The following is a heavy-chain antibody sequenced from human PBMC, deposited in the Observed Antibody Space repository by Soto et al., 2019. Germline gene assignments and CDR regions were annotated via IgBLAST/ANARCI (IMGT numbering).Heavy chain of an antibody. CDR3: ARQGVGGDEAPFDY. V-gene: IGHV4-59*08. D-gene: IGHD4-17*01. CDR2: IYYSGST. CDR1: GGSISSYY. J-gene: IGHJ4*02. Sequence: QVQLQESGPGLVKPSETLFLTCTVSGGSISSYYWSWIRQPPGKGLEWIGYIYYSGSTNYNPTIKSRVTISLDTSKDQYSLKLSSVTAADTAVYYCARQGVGGDEAPFDYWGQGTLVTVSS.